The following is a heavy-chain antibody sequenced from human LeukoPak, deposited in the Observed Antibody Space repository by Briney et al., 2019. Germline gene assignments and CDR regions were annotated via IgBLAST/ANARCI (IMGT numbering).Heavy chain of an antibody. CDR1: GFSFRSYG. J-gene: IGHJ6*04. D-gene: IGHD2-21*01. V-gene: IGHV3-30*18. Sequence: KPGGSLRLSCAASGFSFRSYGMHWVRQAPGKGLEWVAIISYDGSNKYYTDSVKGRFTISRDNSKNTLYLQMNSLRAEDTAVYYCAKSQQKTPFGVIMRSPAQMDVWGTGTTVIVSS. CDR3: AKSQQKTPFGVIMRSPAQMDV. CDR2: ISYDGSNK.